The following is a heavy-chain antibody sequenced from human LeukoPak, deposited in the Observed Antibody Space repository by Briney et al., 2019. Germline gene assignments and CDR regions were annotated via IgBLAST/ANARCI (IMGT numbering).Heavy chain of an antibody. V-gene: IGHV3-21*01. D-gene: IGHD5-18*01. J-gene: IGHJ4*02. Sequence: GGSLRLSCAASGFTLSSYSMNWVRQAPGKGLEWVSSISCSSIYIYYADSVKGRFTISRDNAKNSLYLQMNSLRAEDTAVYYCAREREYNYGHMLGYWGQGALVTVSS. CDR1: GFTLSSYS. CDR2: ISCSSIYI. CDR3: AREREYNYGHMLGY.